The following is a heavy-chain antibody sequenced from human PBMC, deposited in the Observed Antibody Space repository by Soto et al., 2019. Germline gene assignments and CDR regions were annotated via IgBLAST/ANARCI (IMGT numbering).Heavy chain of an antibody. V-gene: IGHV4-4*02. CDR3: KRGYQGSGYIAFDI. J-gene: IGHJ3*02. CDR1: GGSISSINW. CDR2: IYYSGST. Sequence: SEALSLSCAVSGGSISSINWWRWVRQPPGKGLVWIGYIYYSGSTNSNPSLKSRVTISVDTSKNQFSLKLSSVTAADTAVYYWKRGYQGSGYIAFDIWGQGTMLTVSS. D-gene: IGHD3-22*01.